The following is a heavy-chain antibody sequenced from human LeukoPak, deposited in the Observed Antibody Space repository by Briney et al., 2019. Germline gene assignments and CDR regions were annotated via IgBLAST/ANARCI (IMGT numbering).Heavy chain of an antibody. CDR3: ARGVKGLRGAFDI. V-gene: IGHV4-31*03. CDR2: IYYSGST. D-gene: IGHD3-10*01. Sequence: SQTLSLTCTVSGGSISSGVYYWSWIRQHPGKGLEWIGYIYYSGSTYSNPSLKSRLTMSVDISKNQFSLELSSVTAADTAVYYCARGVKGLRGAFDIWGQGTMVTVSS. CDR1: GGSISSGVYY. J-gene: IGHJ3*02.